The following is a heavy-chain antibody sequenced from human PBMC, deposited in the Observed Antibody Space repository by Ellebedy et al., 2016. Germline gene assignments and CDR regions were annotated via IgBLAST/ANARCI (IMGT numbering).Heavy chain of an antibody. CDR3: ARRVPAAIYFDL. D-gene: IGHD2-2*01. J-gene: IGHJ2*01. Sequence: ASVKVSXXASGYTFTSYDINWVRQATGQGLEWMGWMNPNSGNTGYAQKFQGRVTMTRNTSISTAYMELSSLRSEDTAVYYCARRVPAAIYFDLWGRGTLVTVSS. CDR1: GYTFTSYD. CDR2: MNPNSGNT. V-gene: IGHV1-8*01.